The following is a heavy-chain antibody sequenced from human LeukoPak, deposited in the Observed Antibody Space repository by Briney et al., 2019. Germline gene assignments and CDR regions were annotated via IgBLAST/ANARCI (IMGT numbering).Heavy chain of an antibody. CDR2: VHTSGST. J-gene: IGHJ5*02. CDR1: GGSIGGFY. CDR3: AGLAGYSYGLFDP. D-gene: IGHD5-18*01. V-gene: IGHV4-4*07. Sequence: SETLSLTCSISGGSIGGFYWSWIRRPAGKGLEWIGRVHTSGSTDYNPALQSRVTMSVDTSKNQFSLKLSSVTAADTAVYYCAGLAGYSYGLFDPWGQGTLVTVSS.